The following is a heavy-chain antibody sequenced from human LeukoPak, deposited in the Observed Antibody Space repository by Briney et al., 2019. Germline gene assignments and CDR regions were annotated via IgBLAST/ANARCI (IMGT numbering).Heavy chain of an antibody. D-gene: IGHD6-19*01. CDR2: MNPNSGNT. CDR3: ARGRRLRGWYPNNWFDP. Sequence: ASVKVSCKASGYTFTSYDINWVRQATGQGLEWMGWMNPNSGNTGYAQKFQGRVTVTSNTSISTAYMELSSLRSEDTAVYYCARGRRLRGWYPNNWFDPWGQGTLVTVSS. V-gene: IGHV1-8*01. CDR1: GYTFTSYD. J-gene: IGHJ5*02.